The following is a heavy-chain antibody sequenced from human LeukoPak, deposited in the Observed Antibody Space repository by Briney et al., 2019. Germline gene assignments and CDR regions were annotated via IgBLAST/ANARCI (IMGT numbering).Heavy chain of an antibody. CDR3: ATRSDFGSGSSPGS. D-gene: IGHD3-10*01. J-gene: IGHJ5*02. CDR1: GFIFSHYT. V-gene: IGHV3-23*01. Sequence: SGGSLRLSCAASGFIFSHYTMTWVRQAPGKGLEWVSSINGSGDATKYGDSVMGRFTISRDNSKNTVSLQMNYLRAEDTAVYYCATRSDFGSGSSPGSWGQGTLVTVSS. CDR2: INGSGDAT.